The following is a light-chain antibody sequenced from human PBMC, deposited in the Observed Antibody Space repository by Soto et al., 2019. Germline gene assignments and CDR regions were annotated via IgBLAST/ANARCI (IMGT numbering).Light chain of an antibody. CDR3: QQYNKWPRT. Sequence: EIVMTQSPATLSVSPGERATLSCRASQSVSSKLAWYQQKPGQAPRLLIYHASTRATAIPARFSGSGSGTEFTLNISSLQSEDFAVYYCQQYNKWPRTFGGGTKVEIK. J-gene: IGKJ4*01. V-gene: IGKV3-15*01. CDR2: HAS. CDR1: QSVSSK.